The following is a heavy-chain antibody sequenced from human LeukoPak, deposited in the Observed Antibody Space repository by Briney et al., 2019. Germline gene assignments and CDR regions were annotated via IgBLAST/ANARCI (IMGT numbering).Heavy chain of an antibody. CDR1: GGSISSYY. D-gene: IGHD1-26*01. J-gene: IGHJ4*02. CDR3: ARLGEWELPDY. Sequence: SETLSLTCTVSGGSISSYYWSWIRQPPGKGLEWIGYIYYSGSTNYNPSLKSRVPISVDTSKNQFSLKLSSVTAADTAVYYCARLGEWELPDYWGQGTLVTVSS. CDR2: IYYSGST. V-gene: IGHV4-59*08.